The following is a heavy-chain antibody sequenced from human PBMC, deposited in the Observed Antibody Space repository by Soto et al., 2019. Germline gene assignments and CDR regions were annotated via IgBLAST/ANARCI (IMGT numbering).Heavy chain of an antibody. CDR1: GFTFSSYS. J-gene: IGHJ4*02. D-gene: IGHD6-6*01. CDR2: ISSSSSTI. Sequence: GGSLRLSCAASGFTFSSYSMNWVRQAPGKGLEWVSYISSSSSTIYYADSVKGRFTISRDNAKNSLYLQMNSLRAEDTAVYYCARSLRGSSSGLGVDYWGQGTLVTVSS. CDR3: ARSLRGSSSGLGVDY. V-gene: IGHV3-48*01.